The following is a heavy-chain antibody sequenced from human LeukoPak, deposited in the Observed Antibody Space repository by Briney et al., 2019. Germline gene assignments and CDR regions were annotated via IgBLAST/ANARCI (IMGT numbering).Heavy chain of an antibody. CDR2: IVVGSGNT. V-gene: IGHV1-58*02. CDR1: GFTFTSSA. J-gene: IGHJ6*03. D-gene: IGHD6-13*01. Sequence: GASVKVSCKASGFTFTSSAMQWVRQARGQRLEWIGWIVVGSGNTNYAQKFQERVTITRDMSTSTAYMELSSLRSEDTAVYYCAADSLAAAGTSSGYYHYYMDVWGKGTTVTVSS. CDR3: AADSLAAAGTSSGYYHYYMDV.